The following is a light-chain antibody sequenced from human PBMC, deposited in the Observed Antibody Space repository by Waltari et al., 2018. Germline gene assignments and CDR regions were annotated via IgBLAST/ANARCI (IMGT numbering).Light chain of an antibody. CDR1: SSDVGGYNL. J-gene: IGLJ3*02. CDR3: CSYAGSSWV. Sequence: QSALTQPASVSGSPGQSITISCPGTSSDVGGYNLVSWYQQHPGKAPKLMIYEGSKRPSGVSNRFSGSKSGNTASLTISGLQAEDEADYYCCSYAGSSWVFGGGTKLTVL. CDR2: EGS. V-gene: IGLV2-23*01.